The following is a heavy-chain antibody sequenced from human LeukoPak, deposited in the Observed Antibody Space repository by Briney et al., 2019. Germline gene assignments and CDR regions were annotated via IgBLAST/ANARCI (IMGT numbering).Heavy chain of an antibody. Sequence: GASVKLSCKASGYTFTSYDINWVRQATGQGLEWMGWMNPNIGNTGYAQKFQGRVTMTRNTSISTAYMELSSLRSEDTAVYYCASEVQLERRGFDYWGQGTLVTVSS. CDR1: GYTFTSYD. V-gene: IGHV1-8*01. CDR2: MNPNIGNT. D-gene: IGHD1-1*01. CDR3: ASEVQLERRGFDY. J-gene: IGHJ4*02.